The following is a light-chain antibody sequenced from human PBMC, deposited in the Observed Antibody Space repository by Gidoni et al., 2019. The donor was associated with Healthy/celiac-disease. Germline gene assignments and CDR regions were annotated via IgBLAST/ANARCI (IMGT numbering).Light chain of an antibody. CDR3: SSYTSSSTLVV. J-gene: IGLJ2*01. CDR2: DVS. CDR1: SRHVGGYNY. V-gene: IGLV2-14*03. Sequence: QSALTQPASVSASPGQSITISCTGTSRHVGGYNYVSWYQQHPGKAPKLMIYDVSNRPSGFSNRFSGSKSGNTASLTISGLQAEDEADYYCSSYTSSSTLVVFGGGTKLTVL.